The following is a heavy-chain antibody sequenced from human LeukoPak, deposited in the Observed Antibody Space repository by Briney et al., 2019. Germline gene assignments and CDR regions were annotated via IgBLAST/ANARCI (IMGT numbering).Heavy chain of an antibody. CDR1: GGSISSYY. CDR2: IYYSGST. V-gene: IGHV4-59*04. D-gene: IGHD3-3*01. CDR3: ARHSYYDFWSGYFDAFDI. Sequence: SETLSLTCTVSGGSISSYYWSWIRQPPGKGLEWIGYIYYSGSTYYNPSLKSRVTISVDTSKNQFSLKLSSVTAADTAVYYCARHSYYDFWSGYFDAFDIWGQGTMVTVSS. J-gene: IGHJ3*02.